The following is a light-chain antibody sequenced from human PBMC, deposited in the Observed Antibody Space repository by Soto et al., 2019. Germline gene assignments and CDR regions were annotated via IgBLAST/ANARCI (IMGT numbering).Light chain of an antibody. J-gene: IGKJ1*01. CDR3: QQYNTWPGWT. Sequence: EIVLTQSPGTLSLSPGERATLSCRASQSVSGRYLAWYQQKPGQAPRPLIYGASSRASGIPDRFSGSGSGTDFTLTISRLEPEDFAVYYCQQYNTWPGWTFGQGTKVEIK. CDR1: QSVSGRY. CDR2: GAS. V-gene: IGKV3-20*01.